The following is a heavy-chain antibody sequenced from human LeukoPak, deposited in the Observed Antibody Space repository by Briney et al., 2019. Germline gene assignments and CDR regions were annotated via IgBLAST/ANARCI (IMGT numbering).Heavy chain of an antibody. CDR3: ARFAAGGSYYYMDV. J-gene: IGHJ6*03. CDR2: IATSSSTI. CDR1: GFTFSTYT. V-gene: IGHV3-48*01. D-gene: IGHD6-25*01. Sequence: GGSLRLSCAASGFTFSTYTMNWVRQPPGKGLEWVSNIATSSSTIYYADSVKGRFTISRDNAKNSLYLQMNSLRADDTAVYYCARFAAGGSYYYMDVWGKGTTVTVSS.